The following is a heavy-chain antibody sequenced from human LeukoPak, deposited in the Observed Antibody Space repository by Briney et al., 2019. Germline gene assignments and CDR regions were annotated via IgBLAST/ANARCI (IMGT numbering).Heavy chain of an antibody. CDR1: GFTFSSYA. D-gene: IGHD4-11*01. V-gene: IGHV3-23*01. Sequence: GGSLRLSCAASGFTFSSYAMTWVRQAPGKGLEWISAVSDSGSTTYYVDSVEGRFTISRDNSKNTLYLQMNSLRAEDTAVYYCEKGQYYYVMDVWGQGTTVTVSS. CDR3: EKGQYYYVMDV. CDR2: VSDSGSTT. J-gene: IGHJ6*02.